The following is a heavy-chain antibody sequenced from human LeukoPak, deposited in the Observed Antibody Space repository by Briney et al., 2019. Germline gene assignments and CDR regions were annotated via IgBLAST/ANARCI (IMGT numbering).Heavy chain of an antibody. CDR3: AREEGVWFGLVSVNWFDP. Sequence: SETLSLTCTVSGGSISTSSYYWGWVRQPPGKGLEWIGNIFYSGSTYYSPSLKSRVTISLDTSRNQFSLKLSSVTAADTAVYYCAREEGVWFGLVSVNWFDPWGQGTLVTVSS. CDR1: GGSISTSSYY. J-gene: IGHJ5*02. CDR2: IFYSGST. V-gene: IGHV4-39*07. D-gene: IGHD3-10*01.